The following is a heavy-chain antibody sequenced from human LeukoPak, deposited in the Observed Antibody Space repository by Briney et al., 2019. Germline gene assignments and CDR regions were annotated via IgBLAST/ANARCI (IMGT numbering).Heavy chain of an antibody. CDR2: IRSKAYGGTT. D-gene: IGHD2-15*01. CDR3: TRDQRHCSGGSCSYANWFDP. Sequence: GGSLRLSCTASGFTFGDYAMSWVRQAPGKGLEWVGFIRSKAYGGTTEYAASVKGRFTISRDDSKSIAYLQMNSLKTEDTAVYYCTRDQRHCSGGSCSYANWFDPWGQGTLVTVSS. J-gene: IGHJ5*02. CDR1: GFTFGDYA. V-gene: IGHV3-49*04.